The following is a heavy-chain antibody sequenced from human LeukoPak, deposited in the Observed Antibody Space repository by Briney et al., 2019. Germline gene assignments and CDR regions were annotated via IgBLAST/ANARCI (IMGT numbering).Heavy chain of an antibody. CDR3: ATGIYYYCGMDV. J-gene: IGHJ6*04. V-gene: IGHV3-11*06. D-gene: IGHD1-1*01. CDR2: ISSSSSYT. Sequence: PGGSLRLSCAASGFTFSDYYMSWIRQAPGKGLEWVSYISSSSSYTNYADSVKGRFTISRDNAKNSLYLQMNSLRGEDTAVYYCATGIYYYCGMDVWGKGTRVTVSS. CDR1: GFTFSDYY.